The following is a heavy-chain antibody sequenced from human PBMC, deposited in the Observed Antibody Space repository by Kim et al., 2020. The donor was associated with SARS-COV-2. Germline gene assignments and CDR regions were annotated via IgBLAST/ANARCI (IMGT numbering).Heavy chain of an antibody. CDR1: GYTFTGYY. J-gene: IGHJ5*02. CDR2: INPNSGGT. V-gene: IGHV1-2*06. Sequence: ASVKVSCKASGYTFTGYYMHWVRQAPGQGLEWMGRINPNSGGTNYAQKFQGRVTMTRDTSISTAYMELSRLRSDDTAVYYCARDPLSVTTYNWFDPWGQGTLVTVSS. D-gene: IGHD4-4*01. CDR3: ARDPLSVTTYNWFDP.